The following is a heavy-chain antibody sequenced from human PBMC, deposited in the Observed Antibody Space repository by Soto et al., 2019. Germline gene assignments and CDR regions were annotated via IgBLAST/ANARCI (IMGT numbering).Heavy chain of an antibody. V-gene: IGHV3-23*01. J-gene: IGHJ3*02. D-gene: IGHD1-1*01. CDR3: AKATATSGGAFEI. CDR2: ILVGGST. CDR1: GFTCSSYD. Sequence: GSLRLSCAVSGFTCSSYDMSWVRQAPGKGLEWVSTILVGGSTHYEDSVKGRFTISRDTSKNTVYLQMNSLTAGDTAFYYCAKATATSGGAFEIYGQGTMVTVSS.